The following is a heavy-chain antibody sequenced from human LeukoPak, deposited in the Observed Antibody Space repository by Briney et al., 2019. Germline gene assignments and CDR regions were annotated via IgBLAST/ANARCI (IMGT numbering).Heavy chain of an antibody. CDR2: IHNDGNT. CDR1: GFTFSNAW. J-gene: IGHJ4*02. Sequence: GGSLRLSCAASGFTFSNAWMNWIRQSPEKGLEWVSIIHNDGNTYYAHSVKGRFTVSRDNSKNTVSLQMDSLRVDDTAVYFCARGFLQLTPYYFDYWGQGTLVTVSS. V-gene: IGHV3-66*01. D-gene: IGHD1-1*01. CDR3: ARGFLQLTPYYFDY.